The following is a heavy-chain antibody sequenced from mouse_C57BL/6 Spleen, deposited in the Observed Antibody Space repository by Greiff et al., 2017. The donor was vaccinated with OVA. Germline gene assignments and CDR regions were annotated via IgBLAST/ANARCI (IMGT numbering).Heavy chain of an antibody. D-gene: IGHD4-1*02. CDR3: ARRPLNWDPYAMDY. V-gene: IGHV1-69*01. Sequence: QVQLKQPGAELVMPGASVKLSCKASGYTFTSYWMHWVKQRPGQGLEWIGEIDPSDSYTNYNQKFKGKSTLTVDKSSSTAYMQLSSLTSEDSAVYYCARRPLNWDPYAMDYWGQGTSVTVSS. CDR1: GYTFTSYW. CDR2: IDPSDSYT. J-gene: IGHJ4*01.